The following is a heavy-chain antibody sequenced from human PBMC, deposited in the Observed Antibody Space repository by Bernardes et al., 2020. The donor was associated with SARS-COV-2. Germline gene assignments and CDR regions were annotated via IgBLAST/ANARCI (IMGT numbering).Heavy chain of an antibody. J-gene: IGHJ4*02. CDR2: ISGSGSGT. CDR1: GVTFSRYA. Sequence: GALRLSCVVSGVTFSRYAMIWVRQAPGKGLEWVSSISGSGSGTYYADSVRGRLTISRDNSKSTMFLQMDRLRAEDTAIYYCAKILSSAWFDLRVGYFENWDRGTLFTVPS. D-gene: IGHD6-19*01. V-gene: IGHV3-23*01. CDR3: AKILSSAWFDLRVGYFEN.